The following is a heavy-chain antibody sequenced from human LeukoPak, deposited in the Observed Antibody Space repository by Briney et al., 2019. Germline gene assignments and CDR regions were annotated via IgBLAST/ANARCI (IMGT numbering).Heavy chain of an antibody. CDR3: ARHGGYDFDY. V-gene: IGHV4-34*01. D-gene: IGHD3-16*01. Sequence: SETLSLTCGVYGGSFSGHYWSWIRQPPGKGLEWIGQIHHSGSTSYKPSLRSRVTISVDTSKSQFSLRLSSVTAADTAVYYCARHGGYDFDYWGQGTLVTVSS. J-gene: IGHJ4*02. CDR1: GGSFSGHY. CDR2: IHHSGST.